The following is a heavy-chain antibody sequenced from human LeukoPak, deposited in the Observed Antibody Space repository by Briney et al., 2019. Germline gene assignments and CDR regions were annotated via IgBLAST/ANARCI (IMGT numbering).Heavy chain of an antibody. Sequence: SQTLSLTCTVSGGSISSGSYYWSWIRQPAGKGLEWIGRIYTSGSTNYNPSLKSRVTISVDTSKNQFSLKLSSVTAADTAVYYCARPYSGSYRAYFQHWGQGTLVTVSS. CDR1: GGSISSGSYY. CDR2: IYTSGST. J-gene: IGHJ1*01. V-gene: IGHV4-61*02. CDR3: ARPYSGSYRAYFQH. D-gene: IGHD1-26*01.